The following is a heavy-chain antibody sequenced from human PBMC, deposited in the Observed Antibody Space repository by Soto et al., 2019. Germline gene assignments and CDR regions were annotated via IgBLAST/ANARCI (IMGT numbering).Heavy chain of an antibody. D-gene: IGHD1-20*01. J-gene: IGHJ6*02. CDR3: ARSIRGPRRFNGMDV. Sequence: SGPTLVNPTETLTLTCTFSGFSFPSPGMCVSWIRQSPGKAMEWLALIERDDDDKYYSTSLKTRLTSSKDTRKNQVVLTMANMEPADTATYYCARSIRGPRRFNGMDVWGQGTTVTVSS. V-gene: IGHV2-70*13. CDR2: IERDDDDK. CDR1: GFSFPSPGMC.